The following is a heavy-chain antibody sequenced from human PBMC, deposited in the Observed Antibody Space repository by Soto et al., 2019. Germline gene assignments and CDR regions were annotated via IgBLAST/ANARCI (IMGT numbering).Heavy chain of an antibody. D-gene: IGHD6-19*01. J-gene: IGHJ6*02. CDR1: GFTFSSYG. CDR2: ISYDGSNK. Sequence: QVQLVESGGGVVQPGRSLRLSCAASGFTFSSYGMHWVRQAPGKGLEWVAVISYDGSNKYYADSVKGRFTISRDNSKNTLYLQMNSLRAEDTAVYYCAKDRQIGIAVAVYYYYGMDVWGQGTTVTVSS. CDR3: AKDRQIGIAVAVYYYYGMDV. V-gene: IGHV3-30*18.